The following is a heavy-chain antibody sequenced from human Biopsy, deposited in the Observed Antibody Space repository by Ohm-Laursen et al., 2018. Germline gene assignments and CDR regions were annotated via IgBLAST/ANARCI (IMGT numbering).Heavy chain of an antibody. Sequence: SVTLSFTCTVSGDSISSYYWSWIRQPPGKGLQWIGYVYYTGSTDYNPSLQSRVTISADTSKNHISLRLRSVTPADTAIYYCARDRGYYSDRTVPGYFNLWGRGTLVTVSS. D-gene: IGHD3-22*01. CDR1: GDSISSYY. CDR2: VYYTGST. V-gene: IGHV4-59*01. CDR3: ARDRGYYSDRTVPGYFNL. J-gene: IGHJ2*01.